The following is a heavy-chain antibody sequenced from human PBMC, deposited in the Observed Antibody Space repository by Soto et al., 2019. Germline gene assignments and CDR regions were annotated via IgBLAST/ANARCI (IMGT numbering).Heavy chain of an antibody. CDR2: IYHSGST. V-gene: IGHV4-30-2*01. CDR1: GGSISSGGYS. CDR3: ARASGYDALIRGWYWNYFDY. D-gene: IGHD5-12*01. J-gene: IGHJ4*02. Sequence: KPSETLSLTCAVPGGSISSGGYSWSWIRQPPGKGLEWIGYIYHSGSTYYNPSLKSRVTISVDRSKNQFSLKLSSVTAADTAVYYCARASGYDALIRGWYWNYFDYWGQGTLVTVSS.